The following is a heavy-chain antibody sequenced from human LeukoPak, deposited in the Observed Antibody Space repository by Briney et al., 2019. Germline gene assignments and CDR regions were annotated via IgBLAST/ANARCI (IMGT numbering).Heavy chain of an antibody. CDR2: IWYDGSNK. CDR1: GFTFSSYG. V-gene: IGHV3-33*01. J-gene: IGHJ3*02. D-gene: IGHD4-17*01. Sequence: GRSLRLSCAASGFTFSSYGMHWVRQAPGKGLEWVAVIWYDGSNKYYADSVKGRFTISRDNSKNTLYLQMNSLRAEDTAVYYCAIDAGYGDHDAFDIWGQGTMVTVFS. CDR3: AIDAGYGDHDAFDI.